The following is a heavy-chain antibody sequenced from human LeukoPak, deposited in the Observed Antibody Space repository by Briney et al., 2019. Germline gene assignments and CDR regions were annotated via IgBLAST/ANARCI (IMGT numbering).Heavy chain of an antibody. CDR3: ARGGYCSSTSCYRGY. Sequence: GGSLRLSCAACGFTFSDYYMSWIRQAPGKGLEWVSYISSSGSTIYYADSVKGRFTISRDNAKNSLYLQMNSLRAEDTAVYYCARGGYCSSTSCYRGYWGQGTLVTVSS. V-gene: IGHV3-11*04. CDR1: GFTFSDYY. D-gene: IGHD2-2*01. J-gene: IGHJ4*02. CDR2: ISSSGSTI.